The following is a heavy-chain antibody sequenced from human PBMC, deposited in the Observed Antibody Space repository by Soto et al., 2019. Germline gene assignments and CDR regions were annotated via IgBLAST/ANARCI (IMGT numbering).Heavy chain of an antibody. J-gene: IGHJ4*01. CDR2: INAGNGNT. Sequence: QVQLVQSGAEEKKPGASVKVSCKASGYTFTGYAMHWVRQAPGQRLEWMGCINAGNGNTKYSQTLQGRVTITRDTAAGTGYIALSSLTSEDTAVYYCASAVTMAADFDYCAHGTLVTVSS. CDR3: ASAVTMAADFDY. D-gene: IGHD6-19*01. CDR1: GYTFTGYA. V-gene: IGHV1-3*05.